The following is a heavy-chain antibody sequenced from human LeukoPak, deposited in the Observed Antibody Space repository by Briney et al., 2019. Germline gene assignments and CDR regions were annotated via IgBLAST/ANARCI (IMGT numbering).Heavy chain of an antibody. J-gene: IGHJ3*02. D-gene: IGHD1-26*01. CDR2: ISGSGGGT. V-gene: IGHV3-23*01. CDR1: GFTFSSYA. CDR3: ARPSGSYNDAFDI. Sequence: PGGSLRLSCAASGFTFSSYAMSWVRQAPGKGLEWVSAISGSGGGTYYADYVKGRFTISRDNSKNTLYLQVNSLRAEDTAVYYCARPSGSYNDAFDIWGQGTMVTVSS.